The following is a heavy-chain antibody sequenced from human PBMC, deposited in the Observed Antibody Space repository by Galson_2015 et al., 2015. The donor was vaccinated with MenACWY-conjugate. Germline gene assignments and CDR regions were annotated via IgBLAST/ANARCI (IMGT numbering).Heavy chain of an antibody. J-gene: IGHJ4*02. D-gene: IGHD3-9*01. V-gene: IGHV4-59*01. CDR1: GDSMSTYY. Sequence: SETLSLTCTVSGDSMSTYYWSWIRQPPGKGLEWIGYVYHSGTTNYNPSLKSRVTISVDTSKTQFSLHLSSVTAADTAVYFCAKSNDILSAYYTWGQGTLVTVTS. CDR2: VYHSGTT. CDR3: AKSNDILSAYYT.